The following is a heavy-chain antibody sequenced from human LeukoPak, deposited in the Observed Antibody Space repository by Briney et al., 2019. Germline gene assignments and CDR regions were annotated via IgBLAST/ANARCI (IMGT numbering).Heavy chain of an antibody. V-gene: IGHV1-2*02. Sequence: ASVKVSCKASGYTFTDYYIHWVRQAPGQGLEWMGWVNPSSGGPKYLQKFQGRVTMTRDTSISTAYMEWSRLTSDDTAVYYCVRKAQVVLHYWGQGVLVTVSS. J-gene: IGHJ4*02. CDR2: VNPSSGGP. D-gene: IGHD2-15*01. CDR1: GYTFTDYY. CDR3: VRKAQVVLHY.